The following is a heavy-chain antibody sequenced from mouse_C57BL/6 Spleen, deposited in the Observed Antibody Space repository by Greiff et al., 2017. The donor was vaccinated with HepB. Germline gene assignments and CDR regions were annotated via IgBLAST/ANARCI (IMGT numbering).Heavy chain of an antibody. Sequence: VQLQQSGPELVKPGASVKISCKASGYAFSSSWMNWVKQRPGKGLEWIGRIYPGDGDTNYNGKFKGKATLTADKSSSTAYMQLSSLTSEDSAVYFCASGLPHYFDYWGQGTTLTVSS. CDR1: GYAFSSSW. V-gene: IGHV1-82*01. CDR3: ASGLPHYFDY. J-gene: IGHJ2*01. D-gene: IGHD2-4*01. CDR2: IYPGDGDT.